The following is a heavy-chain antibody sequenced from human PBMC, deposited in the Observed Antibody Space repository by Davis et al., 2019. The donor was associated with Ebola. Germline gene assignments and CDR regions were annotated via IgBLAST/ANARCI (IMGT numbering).Heavy chain of an antibody. D-gene: IGHD1-7*01. CDR1: GFTVSSNY. CDR3: ARALKAYNWNYGYFDY. CDR2: IYSGGST. Sequence: GESLKISCAASGFTVSSNYMSWVRQSVGKGLEWVSVIYSGGSTYYADSVKGRFTISRDNSKNTLYLQMNSLRAEDTAVYYCARALKAYNWNYGYFDYWGQGTLVTVSS. J-gene: IGHJ4*02. V-gene: IGHV3-53*01.